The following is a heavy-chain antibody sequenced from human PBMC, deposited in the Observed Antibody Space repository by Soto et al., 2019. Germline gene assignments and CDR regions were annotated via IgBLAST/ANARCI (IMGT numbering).Heavy chain of an antibody. CDR2: INPNSGGT. J-gene: IGHJ3*02. CDR1: GYTFTSYV. V-gene: IGHV1-2*02. CDR3: ARRTIVVVITDDAFDI. D-gene: IGHD3-22*01. Sequence: GASVKVSCKASGYTFTSYVIHWVRQAPGQGLEWMGWINPNSGGTNYAQKFQGRVTMTRDTSISTAYMELSRLRSDDTAVYYCARRTIVVVITDDAFDIWGQGTMVTVSS.